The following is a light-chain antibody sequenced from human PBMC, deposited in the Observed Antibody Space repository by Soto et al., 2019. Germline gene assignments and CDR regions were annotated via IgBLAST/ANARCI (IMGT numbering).Light chain of an antibody. CDR2: EVR. CDR1: NRDVGGYDY. V-gene: IGLV2-14*01. J-gene: IGLJ1*01. Sequence: QSVLAQPASVSGSPGQSITISCTGTNRDVGGYDYVSWYQQYPGKAPKVIIYEVRKRPSGISNRFSGSKSGNMASLTISGLQAVDEADYYCSSYTDSATRVFGTGTKVTVL. CDR3: SSYTDSATRV.